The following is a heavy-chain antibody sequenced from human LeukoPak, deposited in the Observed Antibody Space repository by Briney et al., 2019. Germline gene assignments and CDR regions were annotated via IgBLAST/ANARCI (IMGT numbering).Heavy chain of an antibody. CDR2: ISAYNGNT. CDR1: GYTSTSYG. D-gene: IGHD6-6*01. V-gene: IGHV1-18*01. J-gene: IGHJ6*03. CDR3: ARGSRIAARPSYYYYMDV. Sequence: ASVKVSCKASGYTSTSYGISWVRQAPGQGLEWMGWISAYNGNTNYAQKLQGRVTMTTDTSTSTAYMELRSLRSDDTAVYYCARGSRIAARPSYYYYMDVWGKGTTVTVSS.